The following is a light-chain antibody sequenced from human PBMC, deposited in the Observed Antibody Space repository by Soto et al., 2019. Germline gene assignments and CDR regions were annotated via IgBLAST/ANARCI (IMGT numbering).Light chain of an antibody. CDR3: QQTYSTPLT. V-gene: IGKV1-39*01. Sequence: DIQMTQYPTSLSASVGDRVTITCRAGQSISNYLNWYQQKPGKAPKLLIYAASSLQSGVPSSFSGSGSGTDFTLTISSLQPEDFATYYCQQTYSTPLTFGGGTKVDIK. CDR1: QSISNY. J-gene: IGKJ4*01. CDR2: AAS.